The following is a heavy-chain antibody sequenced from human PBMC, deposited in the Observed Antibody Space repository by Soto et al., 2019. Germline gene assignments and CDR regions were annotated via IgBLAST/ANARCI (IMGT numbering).Heavy chain of an antibody. CDR3: VRDFRGAVAGSEFDH. D-gene: IGHD6-19*01. CDR1: GFSFVSYW. J-gene: IGHJ4*03. Sequence: GGSLRLSCAASGFSFVSYWMHWVRQVPGEGLAWVSRINGNADNSDYADSVKGRFTISRDNAMNRLYLQMDSLRADDTGVYYCVRDFRGAVAGSEFDHWGQGTTVTVSS. CDR2: INGNADNS. V-gene: IGHV3-74*01.